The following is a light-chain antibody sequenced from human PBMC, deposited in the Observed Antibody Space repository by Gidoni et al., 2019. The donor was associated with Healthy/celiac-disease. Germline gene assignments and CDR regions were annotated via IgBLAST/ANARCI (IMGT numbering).Light chain of an antibody. CDR2: GAS. V-gene: IGKV3-20*01. Sequence: EIVLTQSPGTLSLSPRERATLSCRASQSVSSSYLAWYQQKPGQAPRLLIYGASSRATGIPDRFSGSGSGTDFTLTISRLEPEDFAVYYCQQYATWTFGQGTKVEIK. J-gene: IGKJ1*01. CDR1: QSVSSSY. CDR3: QQYATWT.